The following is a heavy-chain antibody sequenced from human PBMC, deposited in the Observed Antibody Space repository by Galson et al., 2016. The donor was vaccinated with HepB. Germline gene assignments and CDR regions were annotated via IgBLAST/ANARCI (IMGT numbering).Heavy chain of an antibody. CDR3: ARSCGATDCYLFDI. CDR1: GYSISSGYR. V-gene: IGHV4-38-2*01. J-gene: IGHJ4*02. CDR2: IYHDGDT. D-gene: IGHD2-21*02. Sequence: SETLSLTCAVSGYSISSGYRWGWIRQPPGQGLEWIANIYHDGDTYYDPSLKSRATASVDTSKNQFSLRLTSVTAADTAVYYCARSCGATDCYLFDIWGQGALVIVSS.